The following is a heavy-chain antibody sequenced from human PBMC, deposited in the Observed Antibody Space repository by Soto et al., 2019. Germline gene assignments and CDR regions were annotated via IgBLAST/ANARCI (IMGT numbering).Heavy chain of an antibody. Sequence: QVQLQESGPGLVEPSGTLSLTCGVSGDSISSNDWWWWVRHAPGKGGQWIGETHHTGITNYNPSLQSLVIISVDTANNQYSLSLISVTAADTAVSYCESHCPPYCLASWGQGTLVTVS. J-gene: IGHJ5*02. CDR3: ESHCPPYCLAS. CDR1: GDSISSNDW. V-gene: IGHV4-4*02. D-gene: IGHD2-15*01. CDR2: THHTGIT.